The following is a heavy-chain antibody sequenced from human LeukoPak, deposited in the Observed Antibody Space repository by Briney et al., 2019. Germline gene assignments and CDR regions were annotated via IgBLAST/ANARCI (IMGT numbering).Heavy chain of an antibody. CDR3: ARGNGDYLYFDY. CDR1: GGSFSGYY. Sequence: PSETLSLTCAVYGGSFSGYYWSWIRQPPGKGLEWIGEINHSGSTNYNPSLKSRVTISVDTSKNQFSLKLSSVTAADTAVYYCARGNGDYLYFDYWGQGTLVTVSS. D-gene: IGHD4-17*01. V-gene: IGHV4-34*01. J-gene: IGHJ4*02. CDR2: INHSGST.